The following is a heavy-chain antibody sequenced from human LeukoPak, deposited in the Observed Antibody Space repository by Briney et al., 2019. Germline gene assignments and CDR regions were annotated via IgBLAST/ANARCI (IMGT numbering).Heavy chain of an antibody. CDR3: ARTGRGSSWYSY. CDR1: GVSFSGYY. Sequence: SETLSLTCAVYGVSFSGYYWSWIRQPPGKGLEWIGEINHSGSTNYNPSLKSRVTISVDTSKNQFSLKLSSVTAADTAVYYCARTGRGSSWYSYWGQGTLVTVSS. D-gene: IGHD6-13*01. V-gene: IGHV4-34*01. CDR2: INHSGST. J-gene: IGHJ4*02.